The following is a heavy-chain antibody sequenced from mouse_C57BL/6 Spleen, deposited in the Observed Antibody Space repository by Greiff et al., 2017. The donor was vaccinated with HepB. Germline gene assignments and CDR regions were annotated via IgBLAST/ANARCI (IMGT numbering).Heavy chain of an antibody. CDR3: VRHSGTTGAMDY. CDR1: GFSFNTYA. D-gene: IGHD3-1*01. J-gene: IGHJ4*01. V-gene: IGHV10-1*01. Sequence: DVMLVESGGGLVQPKGSLKLSCAASGFSFNTYAMNWVRQAPGKGLEWVARIRSKSNNYATYYADSVKDRFTISRDDSESMLYLQMNNLKTEDTAMYYCVRHSGTTGAMDYWGQGTSVTVSS. CDR2: IRSKSNNYAT.